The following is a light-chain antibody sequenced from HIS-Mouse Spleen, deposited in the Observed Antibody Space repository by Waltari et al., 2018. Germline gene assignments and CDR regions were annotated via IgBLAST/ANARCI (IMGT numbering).Light chain of an antibody. CDR3: QVWDSSSDHPV. J-gene: IGLJ3*02. CDR2: EDS. V-gene: IGLV3-21*02. CDR1: NIGSKS. Sequence: SYVLTQPPSVSVAPGQTARITCGGNNIGSKSGHWYQQKPGQAPVLVVYEDSDRPSGIPERFSGSNSGNTATLTISRVEAGDEADYYCQVWDSSSDHPVFGGGTKLTVL.